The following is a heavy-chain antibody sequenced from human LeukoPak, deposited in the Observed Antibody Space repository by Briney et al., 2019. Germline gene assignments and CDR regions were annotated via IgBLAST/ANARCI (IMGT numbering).Heavy chain of an antibody. D-gene: IGHD2-2*01. CDR1: GYTFTSYD. J-gene: IGHJ6*03. V-gene: IGHV1-8*01. CDR2: MSPNSGNT. CDR3: ARGGIVVVPAAMPGFYYYYYMDV. Sequence: ASVKVSCKASGYTFTSYDINWVRQATGQGLEWMGWMSPNSGNTGYAQKFQGRVTMTRNTSISTAYMELSSLRSEDAAVYYCARGGIVVVPAAMPGFYYYYYMDVWGKGTTVTVSS.